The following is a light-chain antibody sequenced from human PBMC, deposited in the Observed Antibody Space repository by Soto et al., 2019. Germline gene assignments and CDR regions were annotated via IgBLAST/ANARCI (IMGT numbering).Light chain of an antibody. Sequence: EIGLTQSPGTLSLSPGERATLSCRASQSVSSSYLAWYQQKPGQAPRLLIYGASSRATGIPDRFSGSGSGTDFTLTIGRLEPEDFVVYYCQQYGSSLTWTFGQGTKVEIK. CDR1: QSVSSSY. CDR3: QQYGSSLTWT. J-gene: IGKJ1*01. V-gene: IGKV3-20*01. CDR2: GAS.